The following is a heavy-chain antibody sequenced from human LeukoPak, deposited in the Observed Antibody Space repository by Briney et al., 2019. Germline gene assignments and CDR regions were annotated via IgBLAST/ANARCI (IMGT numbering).Heavy chain of an antibody. D-gene: IGHD6-13*01. J-gene: IGHJ6*02. Sequence: ASVKVSCKTSGYTFTSFDIDWVRQATGQGLEWMGWMNPNSGDTGYAQQFQGRVTMTRNTSINTAYMELSSLRFEDTAVYYCARGGYSSSWAYGLDVWGQGTTVTVSS. CDR3: ARGGYSSSWAYGLDV. CDR2: MNPNSGDT. V-gene: IGHV1-8*01. CDR1: GYTFTSFD.